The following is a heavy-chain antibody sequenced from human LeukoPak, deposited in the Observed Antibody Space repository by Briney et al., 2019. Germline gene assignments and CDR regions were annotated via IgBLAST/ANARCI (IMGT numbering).Heavy chain of an antibody. V-gene: IGHV4-30-2*01. J-gene: IGHJ4*02. D-gene: IGHD2-2*01. CDR2: IYHSGST. Sequence: PSETLSLTCTVSGGSISSGGYYWSWIRQPPGKGLEWIGYIYHSGSTYYNPSLKSRVTISVDRSKNQFSLKLSSVTAADTAVYYCARDLGYCSSTSCYDVFDYWGQGTLVTVSS. CDR3: ARDLGYCSSTSCYDVFDY. CDR1: GGSISSGGYY.